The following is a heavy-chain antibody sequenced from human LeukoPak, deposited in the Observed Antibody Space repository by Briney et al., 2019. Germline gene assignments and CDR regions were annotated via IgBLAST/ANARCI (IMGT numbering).Heavy chain of an antibody. CDR1: GGSFSGYY. D-gene: IGHD3-22*01. V-gene: IGHV4-34*01. CDR3: ARGAYYDSSKYFDY. J-gene: IGHJ4*02. CDR2: INHSGST. Sequence: SETLSLTCAVYGGSFSGYYWSWIRQPPGKGLEWIGEINHSGSTNYNPSLKSRVTISVDTSKNQFSLKLSSVTAADTAVYYRARGAYYDSSKYFDYWGQGTLVTVSS.